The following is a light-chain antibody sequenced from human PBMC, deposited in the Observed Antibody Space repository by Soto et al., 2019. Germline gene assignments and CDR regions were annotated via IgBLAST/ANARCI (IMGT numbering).Light chain of an antibody. CDR2: AAS. J-gene: IGKJ1*01. Sequence: DIQMTQSPSSLSASVGDRVTITCRASQSVSSDLNWYHQKPGKAPKVLIYAASSLQSGVPSRFSGSGSGTDFTLTISCLQSEDFATYYCQQYYSYPLTFGQGTKVDTK. CDR1: QSVSSD. CDR3: QQYYSYPLT. V-gene: IGKV1-39*01.